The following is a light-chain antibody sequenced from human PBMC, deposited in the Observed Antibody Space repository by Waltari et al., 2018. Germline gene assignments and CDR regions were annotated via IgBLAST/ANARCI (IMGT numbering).Light chain of an antibody. Sequence: QSALTQTAAVSGSPGQSITISCPGTTSDVGKYNLLPWYQQHPGKAPTLIIYDVNKRPSGVSNRFSGSKSGNTASLTISGLQAADEAEYYCCSYAGSAISVFGGGTKLTVL. J-gene: IGLJ3*02. CDR3: CSYAGSAISV. V-gene: IGLV2-23*02. CDR1: TSDVGKYNL. CDR2: DVN.